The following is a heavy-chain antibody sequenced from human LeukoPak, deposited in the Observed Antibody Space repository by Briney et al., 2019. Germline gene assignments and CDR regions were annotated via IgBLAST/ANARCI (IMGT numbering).Heavy chain of an antibody. D-gene: IGHD4-17*01. CDR1: GYTFTSYG. CDR2: ISAYNGNT. CDR3: ARDLVTTVAFDI. J-gene: IGHJ3*02. Sequence: ASVTVSCKASGYTFTSYGISWVRQAPGQGLEWMGWISAYNGNTNYAQKLQGRVTMTTDTSTSTAYMELRSLRSDDTAVYYCARDLVTTVAFDIWGQGTMVTVSS. V-gene: IGHV1-18*01.